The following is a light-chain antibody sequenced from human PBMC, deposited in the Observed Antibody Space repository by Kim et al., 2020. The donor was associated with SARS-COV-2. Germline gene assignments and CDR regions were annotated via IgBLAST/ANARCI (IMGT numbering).Light chain of an antibody. V-gene: IGKV1-16*02. Sequence: ASLGDRVTITCRASQDITYQLAWFQQKPGKAPKSLIYGALKLQSGVPSKFSGSGSGTDFTLTISSLEAEDFATYYCQQYSTYPLSFGAGTKVDIK. CDR2: GAL. J-gene: IGKJ4*02. CDR1: QDITYQ. CDR3: QQYSTYPLS.